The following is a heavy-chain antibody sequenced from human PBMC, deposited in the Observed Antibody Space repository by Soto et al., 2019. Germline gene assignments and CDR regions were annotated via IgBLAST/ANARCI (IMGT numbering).Heavy chain of an antibody. Sequence: QVQLQESGPGLVKSSETLSLTCAVSGGSISSENWWNWVRQPPGKGLEWIGEIHHTESTNYNPSLQSRVTISVDKSRELFSLRLSSVTAADTAVYYCASRMRAVRYYDAGHYWGQGILVTVTS. V-gene: IGHV4-4*02. CDR3: ASRMRAVRYYDAGHY. J-gene: IGHJ4*02. CDR2: IHHTEST. D-gene: IGHD3-22*01. CDR1: GGSISSENW.